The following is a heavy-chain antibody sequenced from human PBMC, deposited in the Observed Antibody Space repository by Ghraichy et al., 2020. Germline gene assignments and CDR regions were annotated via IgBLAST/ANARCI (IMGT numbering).Heavy chain of an antibody. V-gene: IGHV1-69*13. Sequence: SVKVSCKASGGTFSSYAISWVRQAPGQGLEWMGGIIPIFGTANYAQKFQGRVTITADESTSTAYMELSSLRSEDTAVYYCASNERFGSGWYDLFDAFDIWGQGTMVTVSS. D-gene: IGHD6-19*01. CDR2: IIPIFGTA. CDR3: ASNERFGSGWYDLFDAFDI. J-gene: IGHJ3*02. CDR1: GGTFSSYA.